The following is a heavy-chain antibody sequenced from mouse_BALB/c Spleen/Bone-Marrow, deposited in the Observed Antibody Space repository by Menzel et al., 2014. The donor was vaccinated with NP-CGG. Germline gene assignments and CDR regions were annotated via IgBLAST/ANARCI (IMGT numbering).Heavy chain of an antibody. V-gene: IGHV4-1*02. Sequence: DVQLQESGGGLVQPGGSLKLSCAASGFDFSRYWMSWVRQAPGKGLEWIGEINPDSSTINYTPSLKDKFIISRDNAKNTPYLQMSKVRSEDTALYYCARQGYYGKGDYWGQGTTLTVSS. CDR1: GFDFSRYW. J-gene: IGHJ2*01. CDR3: ARQGYYGKGDY. CDR2: INPDSSTI. D-gene: IGHD2-1*01.